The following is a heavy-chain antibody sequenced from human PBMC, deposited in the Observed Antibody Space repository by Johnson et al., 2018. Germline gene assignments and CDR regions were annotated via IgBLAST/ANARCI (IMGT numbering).Heavy chain of an antibody. CDR2: IYPGDSDT. CDR3: ARVRAVAGTNWDYYFYYMDV. D-gene: IGHD6-19*01. J-gene: IGHJ6*03. V-gene: IGHV5-51*03. CDR1: GYSFTGYW. Sequence: VQLVQSGAEVKKPGESLKISCKGSGYSFTGYWVGWVRQMPGKGLEWMGIIYPGDSDTRYSPSFQGQVTISADKSITTAYLQWSSLRASDTAIYYCARVRAVAGTNWDYYFYYMDVWGKGTTVTVSS.